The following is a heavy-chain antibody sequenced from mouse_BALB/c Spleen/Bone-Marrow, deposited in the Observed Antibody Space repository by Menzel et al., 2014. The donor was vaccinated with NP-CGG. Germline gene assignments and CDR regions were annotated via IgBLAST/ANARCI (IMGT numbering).Heavy chain of an antibody. V-gene: IGHV1-7*01. CDR3: ARWGQVGLRKAWFAY. CDR2: INPSTGYT. CDR1: GYTFTSYW. J-gene: IGHJ3*01. Sequence: VQLQQPGAELAKPGASVKMSCKASGYTFTSYWMHWVKQRPGQGLEWIGYINPSTGYTEYNQKFKDKATLTADKSSSTAYMQLSSLTSEDSAVYYCARWGQVGLRKAWFAYWGQGTLVTVSA. D-gene: IGHD3-1*01.